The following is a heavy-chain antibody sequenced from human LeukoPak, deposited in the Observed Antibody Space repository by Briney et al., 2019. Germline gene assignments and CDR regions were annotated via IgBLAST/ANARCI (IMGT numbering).Heavy chain of an antibody. CDR3: ARGGSTGYNYNAFDI. D-gene: IGHD3-22*01. V-gene: IGHV3-48*03. J-gene: IGHJ3*02. CDR2: ISSSSTTK. CDR1: GFTFSSWE. Sequence: GGSLRLSCAASGFTFSSWEMNWVRQAPGKGVEWVSYISSSSTTKLYADSVKGRFTIARDNSKNSLYLQMNSLRAEDTAVYYCARGGSTGYNYNAFDIWGQGTMVTVSS.